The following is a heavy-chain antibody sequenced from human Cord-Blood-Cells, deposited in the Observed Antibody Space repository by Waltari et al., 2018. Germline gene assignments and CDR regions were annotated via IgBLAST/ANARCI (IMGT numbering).Heavy chain of an antibody. D-gene: IGHD7-27*01. CDR3: ARGGGFWGSGDYYFDY. CDR1: GGTFSSYA. V-gene: IGHV1-69*01. J-gene: IGHJ4*02. Sequence: QVQLVQSGAEVKKPGSSVKVSCKASGGTFSSYAISWVRQAPGQGLEWMGGTIPIFGTANSAQKSQGRVTLTADESPSTAYMELSSLRSEDTAVYYCARGGGFWGSGDYYFDYWGQGTLVTVSS. CDR2: TIPIFGTA.